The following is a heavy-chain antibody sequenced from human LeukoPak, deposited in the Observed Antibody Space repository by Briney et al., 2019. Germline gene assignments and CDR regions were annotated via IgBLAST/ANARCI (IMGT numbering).Heavy chain of an antibody. V-gene: IGHV3-53*01. CDR1: GFIVDDNY. D-gene: IGHD3-22*01. Sequence: GGSLRLSCAVSGFIVDDNYMTWVRQAPGKGLEWVSVIYGGGDTYYGDSVKGRFTISRDISKNTLYLQMNSLTAEDTAVYYCAEHPIVVVIMLDYWGQGTLVTVSS. J-gene: IGHJ4*02. CDR3: AEHPIVVVIMLDY. CDR2: IYGGGDT.